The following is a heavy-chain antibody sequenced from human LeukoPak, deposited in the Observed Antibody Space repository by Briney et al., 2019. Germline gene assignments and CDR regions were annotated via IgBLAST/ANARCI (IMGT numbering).Heavy chain of an antibody. Sequence: GGSLRLSCAASGFTFSSYEMNWVRQAPGKGLEWVSYISSSGSTIYYADSVKGRFTISRDNSKNTLYLQMNSLRAEDTAVYYCAKPNRIPAARMYFDYWGQGTLVTVSS. CDR2: ISSSGSTI. V-gene: IGHV3-48*03. CDR3: AKPNRIPAARMYFDY. CDR1: GFTFSSYE. J-gene: IGHJ4*02. D-gene: IGHD2-2*01.